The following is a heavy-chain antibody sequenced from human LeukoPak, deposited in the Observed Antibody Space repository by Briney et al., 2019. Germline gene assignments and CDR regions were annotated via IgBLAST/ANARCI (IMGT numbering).Heavy chain of an antibody. CDR2: IYYSGST. V-gene: IGHV4-39*07. CDR3: ARAGYCSSTTCPDAFDI. J-gene: IGHJ3*02. D-gene: IGHD2-2*01. Sequence: SETLSLTCTVSGGSISSSSYYWGWIRQPPGKGLEWIGSIYYSGSTYYNPSLKSRVTISVDTSKNQLSLKLISVTAADTAVYYCARAGYCSSTTCPDAFDIWGQGTKVTVSS. CDR1: GGSISSSSYY.